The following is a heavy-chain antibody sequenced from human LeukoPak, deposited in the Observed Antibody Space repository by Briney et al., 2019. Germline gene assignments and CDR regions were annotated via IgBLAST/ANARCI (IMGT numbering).Heavy chain of an antibody. D-gene: IGHD6-13*01. CDR3: ARDGTAPGLYFDL. J-gene: IGHJ4*03. V-gene: IGHV3-7*01. Sequence: GGSLRLSCAVSGFTFRDFWMNWVRQAPGKELEWVARIKHNGGENYYVDSVKGRFTVSRDNPRNSLYLQMSSLRGEDTAVYYCARDGTAPGLYFDLWGQGALVTVSS. CDR1: GFTFRDFW. CDR2: IKHNGGEN.